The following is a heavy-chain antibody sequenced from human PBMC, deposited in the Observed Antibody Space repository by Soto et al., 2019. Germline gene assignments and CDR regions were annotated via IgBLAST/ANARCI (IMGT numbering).Heavy chain of an antibody. CDR3: ARQPTFTPGVIDI. J-gene: IGHJ3*02. CDR1: GFTFSSYS. CDR2: ISSSSSYI. V-gene: IGHV3-21*01. Sequence: GGSLRLSCAASGFTFSSYSMNWVRQAPGKGLEWVSSISSSSSYIYYADSVKGRFTISRDNAKNSLYLQMNSLRAEDTAVYYCARQPTFTPGVIDIWGQGTMVTVSS. D-gene: IGHD7-27*01.